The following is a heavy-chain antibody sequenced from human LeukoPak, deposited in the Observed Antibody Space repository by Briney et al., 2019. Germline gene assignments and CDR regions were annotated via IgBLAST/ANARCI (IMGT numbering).Heavy chain of an antibody. V-gene: IGHV5-51*01. CDR3: ASSDYGDYVGSYYYGMDV. CDR2: LYPGDSDT. J-gene: IGHJ6*02. CDR1: GYSFASYW. D-gene: IGHD4-17*01. Sequence: GESLKISCKGSGYSFASYWIGWVRQMPGKGLEWMGILYPGDSDTRYSPSFQGQVTISADKSLRTAYLQWSSLKAADTAMYCCASSDYGDYVGSYYYGMDVWGQGTTVTVSS.